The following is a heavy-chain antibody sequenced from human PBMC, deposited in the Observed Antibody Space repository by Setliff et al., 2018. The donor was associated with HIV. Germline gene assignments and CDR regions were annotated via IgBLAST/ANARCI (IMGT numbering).Heavy chain of an antibody. Sequence: PGGSLRLSCTASGFIFSDYYMSWIRQAPGKGLEWISYISTSATYPNYADSVKGRFTISRDNAKNSLFLHMNSLRAEDTAIYYCARDRNYGDSDFDHWGQGTRVTVSS. V-gene: IGHV3-11*05. D-gene: IGHD4-17*01. J-gene: IGHJ4*02. CDR2: ISTSATYP. CDR1: GFIFSDYY. CDR3: ARDRNYGDSDFDH.